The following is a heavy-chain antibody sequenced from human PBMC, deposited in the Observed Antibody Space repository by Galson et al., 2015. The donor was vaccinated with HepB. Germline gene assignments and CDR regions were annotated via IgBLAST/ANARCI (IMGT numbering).Heavy chain of an antibody. CDR3: ARSYASGSYFSYFDY. V-gene: IGHV3-7*01. Sequence: SLRLSCAASGFIFSSYWMNWVRQAPGKGLERVANIKQDGSEKYYLDSVKGRFAISRDNAKNSLYLQMNSLRAEDTAVYYCARSYASGSYFSYFDYWGQGALVTVSS. CDR2: IKQDGSEK. J-gene: IGHJ4*02. CDR1: GFIFSSYW. D-gene: IGHD3-10*01.